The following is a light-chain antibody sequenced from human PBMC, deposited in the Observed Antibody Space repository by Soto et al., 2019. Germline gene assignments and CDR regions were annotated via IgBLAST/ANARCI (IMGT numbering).Light chain of an antibody. Sequence: EIVLTQSPGTLSLSPGERATLSCRASQSVSSNYLAWYQQKPGQAPRLLIYGASSRATGIPDRFSGSGSGTDFTLTISRVEPEDFAVYYCQQYGSSLITFGQGTRLEIK. J-gene: IGKJ5*01. CDR1: QSVSSNY. CDR3: QQYGSSLIT. V-gene: IGKV3-20*01. CDR2: GAS.